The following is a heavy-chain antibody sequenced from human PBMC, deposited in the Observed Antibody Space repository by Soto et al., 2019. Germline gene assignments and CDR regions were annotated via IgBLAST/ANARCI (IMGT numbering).Heavy chain of an antibody. CDR3: AKGLWFGELPFDAFDI. CDR1: GFTFSSYG. CDR2: ISYDGRNK. D-gene: IGHD3-10*01. V-gene: IGHV3-30*18. Sequence: QVQLVESGGGVVQPGRSLRLSCAASGFTFSSYGMHWVRQAPGKGLEWVAVISYDGRNKYYADSVKGRFTISRDNSKNTLYLQMNSLRAEDTAVYYCAKGLWFGELPFDAFDIWGQGTMVTVSS. J-gene: IGHJ3*02.